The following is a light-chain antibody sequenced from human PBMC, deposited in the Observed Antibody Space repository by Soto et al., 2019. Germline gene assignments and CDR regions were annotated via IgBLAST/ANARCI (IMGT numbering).Light chain of an antibody. Sequence: QSVLTQPPPASGSPGQSVAISCTGTSSDVGGYNYVSWYQQHPGKAPKLMIYEVNKRPSGVPDRFSGSKSGNTASLTVSGLHAEDEADYYCSSYAASSNVFGTGTKVT. CDR2: EVN. V-gene: IGLV2-8*01. J-gene: IGLJ1*01. CDR3: SSYAASSNV. CDR1: SSDVGGYNY.